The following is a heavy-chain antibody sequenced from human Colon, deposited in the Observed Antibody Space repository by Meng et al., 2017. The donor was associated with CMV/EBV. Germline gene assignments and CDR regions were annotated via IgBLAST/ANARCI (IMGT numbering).Heavy chain of an antibody. Sequence: SETLSLTCTVSGDSITSGHYFWTWIRQLPGKGLEWLGHIYHNGNGFYNPSLKSRVAISVDPSKNQFSLKLTSVTPADTAVYFCARGSGQYTGHDWYFDLWGRGTLVTVSS. V-gene: IGHV4-61*01. CDR2: IYHNGNG. D-gene: IGHD3-3*01. CDR3: ARGSGQYTGHDWYFDL. J-gene: IGHJ2*01. CDR1: GDSITSGHYF.